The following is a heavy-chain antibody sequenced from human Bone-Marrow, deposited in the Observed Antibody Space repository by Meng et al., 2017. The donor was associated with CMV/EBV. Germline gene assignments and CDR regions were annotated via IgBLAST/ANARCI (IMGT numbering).Heavy chain of an antibody. D-gene: IGHD2-15*01. J-gene: IGHJ4*03. V-gene: IGHV1-8*01. CDR1: GYTFSSYD. CDR3: ARGKFGCSGGSCYSDFDS. CDR2: MNPNSGNT. Sequence: ASVKVSCKASGYTFSSYDINWVRQAPGQGLEWVGWMNPNSGNTGFEQKFQGRVTMTRNMSIRTAYMQLSSLRFGDTAVYYCARGKFGCSGGSCYSDFDSWGHGTLVTVSS.